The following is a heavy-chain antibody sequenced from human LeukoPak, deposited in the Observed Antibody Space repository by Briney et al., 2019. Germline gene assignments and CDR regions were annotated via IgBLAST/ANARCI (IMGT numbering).Heavy chain of an antibody. CDR2: IRSKAYGGTT. D-gene: IGHD3-10*01. V-gene: IGHV3-49*03. CDR1: GFTFGDYD. Sequence: GGSLRLSCTVSGFTFGDYDMSWFRQAPGKGLEWVGFIRSKAYGGTTEYAASVKGRFTISRDDSKSIAYLQMNSLKTEDTAMYYCAREDATTLLRGVIDYWGQGSLVTVSS. J-gene: IGHJ4*02. CDR3: AREDATTLLRGVIDY.